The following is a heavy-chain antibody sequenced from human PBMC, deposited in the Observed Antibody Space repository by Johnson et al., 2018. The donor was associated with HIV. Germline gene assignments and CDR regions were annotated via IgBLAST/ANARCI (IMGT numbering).Heavy chain of an antibody. CDR2: ISYDGSNK. CDR3: AKDQHYYDSRNGGAFDI. J-gene: IGHJ3*02. Sequence: QVQLVESGGGVVQPGRSLRLSCAASGFTFSSYAMHWVRQAPGKGLEWVAVISYDGSNKNYVDSVKGRSTISRDNSKNTLYLQMNSLRAEDTAVYYCAKDQHYYDSRNGGAFDIWGQGEMVTVSS. V-gene: IGHV3-30-3*01. CDR1: GFTFSSYA. D-gene: IGHD3-22*01.